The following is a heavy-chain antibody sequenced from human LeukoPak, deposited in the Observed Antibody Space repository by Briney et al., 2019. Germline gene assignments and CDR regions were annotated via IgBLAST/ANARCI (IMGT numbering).Heavy chain of an antibody. CDR3: ARNGLSSRWSAFDI. CDR1: GYTFTGYY. V-gene: IGHV1-2*02. Sequence: GASVKVSCKASGYTFTGYYMHLVRQAPGQGLEWMGWINPNSGGTNYAQKFQGRVTMTRDTSISTVYMELSRLRSDDTAVYYCARNGLSSRWSAFDIWGQGTMVTVSS. D-gene: IGHD6-13*01. CDR2: INPNSGGT. J-gene: IGHJ3*02.